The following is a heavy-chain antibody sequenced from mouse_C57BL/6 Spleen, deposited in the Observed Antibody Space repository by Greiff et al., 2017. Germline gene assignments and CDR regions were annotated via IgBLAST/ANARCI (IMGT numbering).Heavy chain of an antibody. J-gene: IGHJ2*01. CDR2: ISSGSSTI. D-gene: IGHD1-1*01. CDR3: ARGYGSEGVYFDY. Sequence: EVKVVESGGGLVKPGGSLKLSCAASGFTFSDYGMHWVRQAPEKGLEWVAYISSGSSTIYYADTVKGRFTISRDNAKNTLFLQMTSLRSEDTAMYYCARGYGSEGVYFDYWGQGTTLTVSS. V-gene: IGHV5-17*01. CDR1: GFTFSDYG.